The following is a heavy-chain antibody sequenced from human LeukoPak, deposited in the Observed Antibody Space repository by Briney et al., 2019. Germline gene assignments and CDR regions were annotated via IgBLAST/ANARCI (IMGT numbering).Heavy chain of an antibody. J-gene: IGHJ4*02. CDR3: ARGCVAATGLDCAEFDH. Sequence: SETLSLTCAVSGGPFSGYYWTWIRQSPEKGLEWIGEINHRGSANYNASIRSRVTISVDTSRNQFSLTMSSVTVADTAVYYCARGCVAATGLDCAEFDHWGQGALVTVSS. CDR2: INHRGSA. CDR1: GGPFSGYY. V-gene: IGHV4-34*01. D-gene: IGHD6-13*01.